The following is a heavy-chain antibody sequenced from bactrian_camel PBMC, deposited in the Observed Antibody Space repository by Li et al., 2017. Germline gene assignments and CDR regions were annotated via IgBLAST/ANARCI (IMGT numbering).Heavy chain of an antibody. CDR3: ATDSLHTIVAVTACKGDFGY. J-gene: IGHJ6*01. V-gene: IGHV3S10*01. D-gene: IGHD2*01. CDR2: ISSDGWT. Sequence: VQLVESGGGLVQPGGSLRLSCAASGFAFSSSDMSWYRQAPGHECELVSEISSDGWTNCVDSVKGRFTISQDNAKRMVYLHMNSLKPDDTAMYYCATDSLHTIVAVTACKGDFGYWGQGTQVTVS. CDR1: GFAFSSSD.